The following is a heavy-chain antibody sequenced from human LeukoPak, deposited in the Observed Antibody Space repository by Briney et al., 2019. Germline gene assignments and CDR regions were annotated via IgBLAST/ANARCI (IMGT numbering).Heavy chain of an antibody. J-gene: IGHJ3*02. V-gene: IGHV4-59*08. Sequence: PSETLSLTCTVSGGSISSYYWSWIRQPPGKGLEWIGYIYYSGSTNYNPSLKSRVTISVDTSKNQFSLKLSSVTAADTAVYYCARQGGYSSNSWAPPRDYNAFDIWGQGTMVTVSS. D-gene: IGHD6-13*01. CDR1: GGSISSYY. CDR2: IYYSGST. CDR3: ARQGGYSSNSWAPPRDYNAFDI.